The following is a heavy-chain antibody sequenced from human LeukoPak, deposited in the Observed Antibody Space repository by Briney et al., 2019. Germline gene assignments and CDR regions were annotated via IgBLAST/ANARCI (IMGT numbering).Heavy chain of an antibody. CDR3: ARDLISSYCGSVTCYPNYYFDY. J-gene: IGHJ4*02. D-gene: IGHD2-2*01. CDR2: ISHSGDTI. Sequence: PGGSLRLSCAASGFTFSDYFVSWIRQAPGKGLEWISYISHSGDTIKYADSVKGRFTISRDNAKNSLYLQMNSLGAEDTAVYYCARDLISSYCGSVTCYPNYYFDYWGQGTLVTVSS. V-gene: IGHV3-11*01. CDR1: GFTFSDYF.